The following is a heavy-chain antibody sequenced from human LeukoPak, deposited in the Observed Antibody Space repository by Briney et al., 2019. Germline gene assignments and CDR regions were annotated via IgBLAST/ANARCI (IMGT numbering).Heavy chain of an antibody. CDR3: ARGLSGAPDY. CDR1: GFTFSNHA. CDR2: ISNNGRST. J-gene: IGHJ1*01. D-gene: IGHD3-10*01. V-gene: IGHV3-64*02. Sequence: GGSLRLSCVGSGFTFSNHALHWVRQSPGKRLEYVSAISNNGRSTHYTDSVKGRFTVSRDNSKETVYLQLGSLRPEDTALYYCARGLSGAPDYWGRGTLVTVSS.